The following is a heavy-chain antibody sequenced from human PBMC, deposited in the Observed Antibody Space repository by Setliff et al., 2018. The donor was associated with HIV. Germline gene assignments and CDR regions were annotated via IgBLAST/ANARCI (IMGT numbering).Heavy chain of an antibody. CDR2: IYHTGIT. V-gene: IGHV4-39*01. J-gene: IGHJ4*02. D-gene: IGHD3-10*01. Sequence: SETLSLTCTVSGGSITRTPYHWGWIRQPPGKGLEWIGSIYHTGITYDNPSLKSRVTISVDTSKNQISLRLSSVTAADTAVYYCARLSGGMVPNYWGQGTLVTVSS. CDR1: GGSITRTPYH. CDR3: ARLSGGMVPNY.